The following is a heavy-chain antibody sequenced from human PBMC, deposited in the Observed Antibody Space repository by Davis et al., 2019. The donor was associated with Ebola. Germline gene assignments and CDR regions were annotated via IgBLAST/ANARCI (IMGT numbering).Heavy chain of an antibody. J-gene: IGHJ4*02. CDR1: EYSFTSYW. D-gene: IGHD3-10*01. CDR2: IDPSDSYT. Sequence: GESLKISCKGSEYSFTSYWISWVRQMPGKGLEWMGRIDPSDSYTNYSPSFQGHVTISADKSISTAYLQWSSLKASDTAMYYCASYLDYYGSGSQFDYWGQGTLVTVSS. V-gene: IGHV5-10-1*01. CDR3: ASYLDYYGSGSQFDY.